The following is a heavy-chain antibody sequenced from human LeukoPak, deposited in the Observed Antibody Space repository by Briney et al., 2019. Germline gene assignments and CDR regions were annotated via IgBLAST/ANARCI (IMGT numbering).Heavy chain of an antibody. CDR2: IYHTGST. CDR1: GFSVTSGHY. V-gene: IGHV4-38-2*02. Sequence: SETLSLTCSVSGFSVTSGHYWGWIRQPPGKGLEWIGTIYHTGSTNYNPSLQSRVTMSVDTSKNQFSLRLRSVTAADTAMYLCAREVPYYYFMDVWGKRTTVTVSS. CDR3: AREVPYYYFMDV. J-gene: IGHJ6*03.